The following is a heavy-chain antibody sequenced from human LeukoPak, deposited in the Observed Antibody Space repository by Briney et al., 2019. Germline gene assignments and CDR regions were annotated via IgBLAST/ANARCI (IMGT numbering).Heavy chain of an antibody. CDR1: GFTFSDHY. CDR2: TRNKANSYTT. D-gene: IGHD2-8*01. Sequence: GGSLRLSCAASGFTFSDHYIDWVRHAPGRSLERVGRTRNKANSYTTEYAASVKGRFTISRDDSKNSLYLQINSLKTEDTAVYYCARQLCTNGVCYRHFDYWGQGTLVTVSS. V-gene: IGHV3-72*01. J-gene: IGHJ4*02. CDR3: ARQLCTNGVCYRHFDY.